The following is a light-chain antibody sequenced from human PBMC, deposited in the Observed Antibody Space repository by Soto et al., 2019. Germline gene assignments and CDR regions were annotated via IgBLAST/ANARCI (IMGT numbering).Light chain of an antibody. Sequence: EIVLTQSPGTLSLSPGERATLSCRASQSVSSSYLAWYQQKPGQAPRLLIYGASSRATGIPDRFSGSGSGTDFTLTINRLEPEDFAVYYCQQYGSLPYTFGQGTKLEIK. J-gene: IGKJ2*01. CDR2: GAS. V-gene: IGKV3-20*01. CDR3: QQYGSLPYT. CDR1: QSVSSSY.